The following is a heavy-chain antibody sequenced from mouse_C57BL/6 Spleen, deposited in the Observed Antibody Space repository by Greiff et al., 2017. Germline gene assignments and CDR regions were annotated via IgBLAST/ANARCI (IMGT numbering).Heavy chain of an antibody. D-gene: IGHD2-3*01. CDR3: ARGDGTYAMDY. CDR2: MNPGSGGT. J-gene: IGHJ4*01. Sequence: VQLQQSGAELVRPGTSVKVSCKASGYAFTNYLIEWVKQRPGQGLEWIGVMNPGSGGTNYNEKFKGKATLTADKSSSTAYMQLSSLTSEDSAVYFCARGDGTYAMDYWGQGTSVTVSS. CDR1: GYAFTNYL. V-gene: IGHV1-54*01.